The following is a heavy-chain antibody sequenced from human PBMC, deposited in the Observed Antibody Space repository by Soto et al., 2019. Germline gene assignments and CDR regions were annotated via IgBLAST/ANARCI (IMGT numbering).Heavy chain of an antibody. CDR3: ARDAAAGDTAMVTYYYYYGMDV. CDR1: GFTFSSYS. CDR2: ISSSSSYI. D-gene: IGHD5-18*01. J-gene: IGHJ6*02. V-gene: IGHV3-21*01. Sequence: GSLRLSCAASGFTFSSYSMNWVRQAPGKGLEWVSSISSSSSYIYYADSVKGRFTISRDNAKNSLYLQMNSLRAEDTAVYYCARDAAAGDTAMVTYYYYYGMDVWGQGTTVTVSS.